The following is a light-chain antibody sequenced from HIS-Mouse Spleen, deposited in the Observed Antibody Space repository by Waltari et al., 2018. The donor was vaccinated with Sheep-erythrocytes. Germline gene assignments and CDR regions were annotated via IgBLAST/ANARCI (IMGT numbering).Light chain of an antibody. Sequence: QSALTQPASVSGSPGQSTTISCPGTSSDVGSYNLVSWYQQHPGKAPKLMIYEGSKRPSGVPNRFSGSKSGNTASLTISGLQAEDEADYYCCSYAGSYNHVFATGTKVTVL. V-gene: IGLV2-23*01. J-gene: IGLJ1*01. CDR1: SSDVGSYNL. CDR2: EGS. CDR3: CSYAGSYNHV.